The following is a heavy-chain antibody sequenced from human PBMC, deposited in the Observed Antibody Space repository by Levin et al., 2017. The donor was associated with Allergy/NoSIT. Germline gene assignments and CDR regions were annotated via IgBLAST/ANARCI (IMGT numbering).Heavy chain of an antibody. D-gene: IGHD6-19*01. CDR1: GFTFSSYA. J-gene: IGHJ4*02. Sequence: PGGSLRLSCAASGFTFSSYAMHWVRQAPGKGLEWVAVISYDGSNKYYADSVKGRFTISRDNSKNTLYLQMNSLRAEDTAVYYCAREFPGSGHFDYWGQGTLVTVSS. CDR3: AREFPGSGHFDY. CDR2: ISYDGSNK. V-gene: IGHV3-30*04.